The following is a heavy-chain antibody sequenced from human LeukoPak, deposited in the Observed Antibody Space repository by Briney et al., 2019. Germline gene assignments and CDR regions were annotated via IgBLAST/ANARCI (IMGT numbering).Heavy chain of an antibody. Sequence: SETLSLTCAVSGGSISSGAYSWSWIRQPPGKGLEWIGYIYYSGSTYYNPSLKSRVTISVDTSKNQFSLKLSSVTAADTAVYYCARAKDSSGYYSLYYFDNWGQGTLVTVSS. V-gene: IGHV4-30-4*07. CDR3: ARAKDSSGYYSLYYFDN. D-gene: IGHD3-22*01. J-gene: IGHJ4*02. CDR2: IYYSGST. CDR1: GGSISSGAYS.